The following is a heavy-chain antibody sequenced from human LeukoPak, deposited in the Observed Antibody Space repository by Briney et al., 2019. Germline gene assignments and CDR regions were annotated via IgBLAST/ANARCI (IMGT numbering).Heavy chain of an antibody. J-gene: IGHJ3*02. V-gene: IGHV4-31*03. D-gene: IGHD5-18*01. CDR1: GGSISSGGYY. Sequence: PSQTLSLTCTVSGGSISSGGYYWSWIRQHPGKGLEWIGYIYYSGSTYYNPSLKSRVTISVDTSKNQFSLKLSSVTAADTAVYYCARGMDTATADAFDIWGQGTMVTVSS. CDR3: ARGMDTATADAFDI. CDR2: IYYSGST.